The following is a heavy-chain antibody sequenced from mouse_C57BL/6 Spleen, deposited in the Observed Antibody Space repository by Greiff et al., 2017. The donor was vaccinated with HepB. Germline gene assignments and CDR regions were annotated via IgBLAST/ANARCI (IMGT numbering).Heavy chain of an antibody. CDR2: IDPSDSET. Sequence: QVQLKQPGAELVRPGSSVKLSCKASGYTFTSYWMHWVKQRPIQGLEWIGNIDPSDSETHYNQKFKDKATLTVDKSSSTAYMQLSSLTSEDSAVYYCARYSNIYYAMDYWGQGTSVTVSS. CDR3: ARYSNIYYAMDY. V-gene: IGHV1-52*01. D-gene: IGHD2-5*01. J-gene: IGHJ4*01. CDR1: GYTFTSYW.